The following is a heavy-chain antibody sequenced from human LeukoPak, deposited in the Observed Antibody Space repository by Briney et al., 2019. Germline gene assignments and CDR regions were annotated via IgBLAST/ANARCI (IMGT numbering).Heavy chain of an antibody. CDR3: VRQPPGVYDTTQNWFDP. V-gene: IGHV5-10-1*01. Sequence: GESLKISCTASGYSFASSWIAWVRQMPGKGLEWMGRIAPSDSYTNYNPSFEGHVTMSVEKSITTVYLQWSSLKASDTAMYYCVRQPPGVYDTTQNWFDPWGQGTLVTVSS. CDR2: IAPSDSYT. J-gene: IGHJ5*02. CDR1: GYSFASSW. D-gene: IGHD3-22*01.